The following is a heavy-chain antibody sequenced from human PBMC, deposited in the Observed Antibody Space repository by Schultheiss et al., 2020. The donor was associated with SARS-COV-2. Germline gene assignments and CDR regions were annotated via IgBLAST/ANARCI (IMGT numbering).Heavy chain of an antibody. J-gene: IGHJ6*02. D-gene: IGHD3-16*02. CDR1: GGSISSYY. Sequence: SQTLSFTCTVSGGSISSYYWSWIRQPPGKGLEWIGYIYYSGSTNYNPSLKSRVTISVDTSKNQFSLKLSSVTAADTAVYYCARDAGLGYDYIWGSYRLLYYYGMDVWGQGTTVTVSS. CDR3: ARDAGLGYDYIWGSYRLLYYYGMDV. CDR2: IYYSGST. V-gene: IGHV4-59*12.